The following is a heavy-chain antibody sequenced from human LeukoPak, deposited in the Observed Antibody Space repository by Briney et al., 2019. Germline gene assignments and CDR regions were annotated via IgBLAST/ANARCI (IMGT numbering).Heavy chain of an antibody. Sequence: GGSLRLSCAASGFTFSIYWMMWVRQAPGKGLEWVAYIKGDGSDKYYVDSVRGRFTISRDNAESSLYLQMNSLRAEDTAVYYCARDAGYGGNSDFWGQGTLVTVSS. D-gene: IGHD4-23*01. CDR1: GFTFSIYW. J-gene: IGHJ4*02. CDR2: IKGDGSDK. CDR3: ARDAGYGGNSDF. V-gene: IGHV3-7*01.